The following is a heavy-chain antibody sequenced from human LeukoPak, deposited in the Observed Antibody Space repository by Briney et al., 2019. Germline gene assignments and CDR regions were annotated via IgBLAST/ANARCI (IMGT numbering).Heavy chain of an antibody. Sequence: SETLSLTCTVSGGSISSYYWSWIRQPPGKGLEWIGYIYYSGSTNYNPSLKSRVTISVDTSKNQFSLKLSSVTAADTAVYCCARVGYSSSWYPSEENWFDPWGQGTLVTVSS. CDR1: GGSISSYY. CDR3: ARVGYSSSWYPSEENWFDP. J-gene: IGHJ5*02. V-gene: IGHV4-59*01. CDR2: IYYSGST. D-gene: IGHD6-13*01.